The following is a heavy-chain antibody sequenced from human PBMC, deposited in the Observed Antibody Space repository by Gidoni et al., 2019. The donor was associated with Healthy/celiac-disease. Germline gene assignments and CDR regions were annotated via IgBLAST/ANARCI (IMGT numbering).Heavy chain of an antibody. Sequence: QMQLVQSGPEVKKPGTSVKVSCKASGFTFTSSAMQWVRQARGQRLEWIGWIVVGSGNTNYAQKFQERVTITRDMSTSTAYMELSSLRSEDTAVYYCAADQGSSQWLPSFDYWGQGTLVTVSS. J-gene: IGHJ4*02. CDR2: IVVGSGNT. CDR3: AADQGSSQWLPSFDY. D-gene: IGHD6-19*01. V-gene: IGHV1-58*02. CDR1: GFTFTSSA.